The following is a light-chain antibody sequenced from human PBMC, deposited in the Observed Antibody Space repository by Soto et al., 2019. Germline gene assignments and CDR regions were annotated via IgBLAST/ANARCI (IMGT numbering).Light chain of an antibody. CDR2: DAS. J-gene: IGKJ5*01. CDR1: QSISRY. Sequence: EIVLTQSPASLSLSPGERATLSCRASQSISRYLAWYQQNTGQAPRLLIYDASSRATGIPARVSSSGSRTDLTLAISNSDSEDFAVYHCQRRNDWPITFAKGKRLEIK. V-gene: IGKV3-11*01. CDR3: QRRNDWPIT.